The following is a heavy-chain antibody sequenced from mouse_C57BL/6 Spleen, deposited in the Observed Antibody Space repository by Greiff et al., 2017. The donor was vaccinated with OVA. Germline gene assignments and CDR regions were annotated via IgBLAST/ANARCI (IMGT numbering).Heavy chain of an antibody. CDR2: IDPSDSYT. CDR1: GYTFTSYW. CDR3: ARAPGSSYWYFDV. J-gene: IGHJ1*03. V-gene: IGHV1-50*01. D-gene: IGHD1-1*01. Sequence: QVHVKQPGAELVKPGASVKLSCKASGYTFTSYWMQWVKQRPGQGLEWIGEIDPSDSYTNYNQKFKGKATLTVDTSSSTAYMQLSSLTSEDSAVYYCARAPGSSYWYFDVWGTGTTVTVSS.